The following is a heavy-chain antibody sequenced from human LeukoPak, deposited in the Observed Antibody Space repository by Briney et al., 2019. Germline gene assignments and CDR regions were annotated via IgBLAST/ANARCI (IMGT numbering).Heavy chain of an antibody. V-gene: IGHV3-9*01. Sequence: GGSLRLSCAASGFTFDDYAMHWVRQAPGKGLEWVSGISWNSGSIGYADSVKGRFTISRDNAKNSLYLQMNSLRAEDTALYYCAKGFGYYDTWGQGTLVTVSS. CDR1: GFTFDDYA. CDR3: AKGFGYYDT. CDR2: ISWNSGSI. J-gene: IGHJ5*02. D-gene: IGHD3-22*01.